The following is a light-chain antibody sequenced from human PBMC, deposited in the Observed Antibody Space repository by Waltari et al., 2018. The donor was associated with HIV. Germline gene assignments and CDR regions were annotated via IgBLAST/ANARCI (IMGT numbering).Light chain of an antibody. CDR3: VLFMGNGIWV. CDR1: SGSVSTSYY. CDR2: STN. J-gene: IGLJ3*02. V-gene: IGLV8-61*01. Sequence: QTVVTQEPSFSVSPGGTVTLTCGLSSGSVSTSYYPSWYQQTPGQAPRTVIYSTNPRSSGVPGRFSGSILGNKAALTITGAQADDESDYYCVLFMGNGIWVFGGGTKLTVL.